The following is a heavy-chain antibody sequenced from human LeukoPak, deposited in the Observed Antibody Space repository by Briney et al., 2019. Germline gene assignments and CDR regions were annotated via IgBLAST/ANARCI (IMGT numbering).Heavy chain of an antibody. J-gene: IGHJ5*02. V-gene: IGHV4-59*11. CDR2: IYYSGST. CDR3: ARGGSRDWFDP. D-gene: IGHD2-15*01. CDR1: GGSISSHY. Sequence: SETLSLTCTVSGGSISSHYWSWIRQPPGKGLEWIGYIYYSGSTNYNPSLKSRVTISVDTPKNQFSLKLSSVTAADTAVYYCARGGSRDWFDPWGQGTLVTVSS.